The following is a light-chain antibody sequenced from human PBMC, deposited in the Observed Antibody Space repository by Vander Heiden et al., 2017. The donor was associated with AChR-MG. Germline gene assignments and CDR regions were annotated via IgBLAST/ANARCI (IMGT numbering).Light chain of an antibody. J-gene: IGKJ5*01. CDR1: QSIGTW. V-gene: IGKV1-5*03. Sequence: DIQMTQSPSTLSAYVGARVTIPCRASQSIGTWLAWYQQNQGKSPRLLIYRASNLESGVPSRFSGSGSGTEFTLTISSLQPDDFGTYYCQQCSSYSDISFGQGTRLEIK. CDR2: RAS. CDR3: QQCSSYSDIS.